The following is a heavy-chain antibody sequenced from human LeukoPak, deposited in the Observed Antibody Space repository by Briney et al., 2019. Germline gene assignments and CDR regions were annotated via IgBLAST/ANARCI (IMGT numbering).Heavy chain of an antibody. CDR1: GFTFSSYD. Sequence: GSLRLSCAASGFTFSSYDMHWVRQATGKGLEWVSAIGTAGDTYYPGSVKGRFTISRENAKNSLYLQMNSLRAGDTAVYYCARSKSSGSVIYYYYGMDVWGQGTTATVSS. CDR2: IGTAGDT. V-gene: IGHV3-13*01. J-gene: IGHJ6*02. D-gene: IGHD3-10*01. CDR3: ARSKSSGSVIYYYYGMDV.